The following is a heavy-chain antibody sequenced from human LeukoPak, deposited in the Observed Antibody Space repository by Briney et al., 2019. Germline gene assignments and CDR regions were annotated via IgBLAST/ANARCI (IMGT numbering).Heavy chain of an antibody. CDR3: ATPWATAAAAGGY. J-gene: IGHJ4*02. Sequence: SGTLSLTCAVSGGSISSATWWSWVRQPPGKGLEWIGEIYHSGSANYNPSLKSRVTISVDKSKSQFSLKLTSVTAAGTAIYYCATPWATAAAAGGYWGQGILVTVSS. CDR1: GGSISSATW. V-gene: IGHV4-4*02. D-gene: IGHD1-1*01. CDR2: IYHSGSA.